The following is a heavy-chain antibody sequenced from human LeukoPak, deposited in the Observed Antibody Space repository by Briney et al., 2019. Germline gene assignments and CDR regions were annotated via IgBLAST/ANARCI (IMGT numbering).Heavy chain of an antibody. V-gene: IGHV3-23*01. D-gene: IGHD1-26*01. CDR3: AKLKVGATPYYFDY. CDR2: ISGSGGST. CDR1: GFTFSSYA. Sequence: GGSLRLSCAAPGFTFSSYAMSWVRQAPGKGLEWVSAISGSGGSTYYADSVKGRFTISRDNSKNTLYLQMNSLRAEDTAVCYCAKLKVGATPYYFDYWGQGTLVTVSS. J-gene: IGHJ4*02.